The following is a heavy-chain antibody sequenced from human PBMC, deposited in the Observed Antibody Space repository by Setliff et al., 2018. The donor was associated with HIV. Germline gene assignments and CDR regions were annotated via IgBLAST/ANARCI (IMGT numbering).Heavy chain of an antibody. D-gene: IGHD2-15*01. CDR2: IWYDGSNK. CDR3: ARARGGNSEWSY. V-gene: IGHV3-33*01. Sequence: GGSLRLSCAASGFTFSSYGMHWVRQAPGKGLEWVAVIWYDGSNKYYADSVKGRFTLSRDNSKNTLYLQMSSLRAEDTAVYSCARARGGNSEWSYWGQGTLVTVSS. CDR1: GFTFSSYG. J-gene: IGHJ4*02.